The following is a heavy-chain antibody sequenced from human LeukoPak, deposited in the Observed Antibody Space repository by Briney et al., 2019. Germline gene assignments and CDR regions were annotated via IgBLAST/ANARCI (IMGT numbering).Heavy chain of an antibody. J-gene: IGHJ3*02. CDR2: ITSTGTYT. CDR3: AKDQVAVPHDAFDI. V-gene: IGHV3-21*04. Sequence: GGSLRLSCAASGFTFSSYNMNWVRQAPGKGLEWVSSITSTGTYTFYADSVKGRFTISRDNSKNTLYLQMNSLRAEDTAVYYCAKDQVAVPHDAFDIWGQGTMVTVSS. CDR1: GFTFSSYN.